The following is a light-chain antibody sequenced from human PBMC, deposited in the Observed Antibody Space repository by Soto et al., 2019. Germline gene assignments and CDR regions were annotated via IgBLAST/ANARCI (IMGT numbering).Light chain of an antibody. CDR3: QTWGSGFVV. Sequence: QSVLTQSPSASASLGASVKLTCTLSSGHSNYAIAWHQQQSEKGPRYLKNLNSDGSHSKGDGIPDRFSGSSSGAERYLTISSLQSEDEADYYCQTWGSGFVVFGGGTKVTVL. CDR1: SGHSNYA. V-gene: IGLV4-69*01. J-gene: IGLJ2*01. CDR2: LNSDGSH.